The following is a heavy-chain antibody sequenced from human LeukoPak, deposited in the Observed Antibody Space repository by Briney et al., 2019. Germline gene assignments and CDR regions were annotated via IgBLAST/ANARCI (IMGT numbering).Heavy chain of an antibody. V-gene: IGHV3-21*01. Sequence: GGSLRLSCAASGLTFSSYSMNWVRQAPGKGLEWVSSISSSSSFIYYADSVKGRFTISRDNAKNSLYLQMNSLRAEDTAVYYCARDYSSGWHFDYWGQGTLVTVSS. CDR3: ARDYSSGWHFDY. D-gene: IGHD6-19*01. CDR2: ISSSSSFI. J-gene: IGHJ4*02. CDR1: GLTFSSYS.